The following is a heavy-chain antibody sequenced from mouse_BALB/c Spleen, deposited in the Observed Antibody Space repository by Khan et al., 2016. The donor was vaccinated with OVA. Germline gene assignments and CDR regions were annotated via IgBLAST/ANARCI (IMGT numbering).Heavy chain of an antibody. CDR3: ASTNWFAY. CDR2: IDPANGYT. J-gene: IGHJ3*01. Sequence: IQLVQSGAELVKPGASVKLSCTASGFNIKDTYMHWVKQRPEQGLEWIGRIDPANGYTKYDPKFQGKATITADTSSNTAYLQLSSLTSEDTAVYYCASTNWFAYWGQGTLVTVSA. V-gene: IGHV14-3*02. CDR1: GFNIKDTY.